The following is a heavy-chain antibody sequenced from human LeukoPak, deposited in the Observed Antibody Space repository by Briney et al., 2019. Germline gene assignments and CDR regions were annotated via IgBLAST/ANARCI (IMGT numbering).Heavy chain of an antibody. CDR1: GFTFSDYW. D-gene: IGHD2-2*01. V-gene: IGHV3-23*01. J-gene: IGHJ4*02. Sequence: GGSLRLSCAASGFTFSDYWMHWVRQAPGKGLEWVSRISGSGGSTYYADSVKGRFTISRDNSKNTLYLQMNSLRAEDTVVYYCAKDSKPVAPRWSDYWGQGTQVTVSS. CDR2: ISGSGGST. CDR3: AKDSKPVAPRWSDY.